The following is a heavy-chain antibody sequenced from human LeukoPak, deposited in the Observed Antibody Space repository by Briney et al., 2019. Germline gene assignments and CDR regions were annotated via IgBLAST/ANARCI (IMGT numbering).Heavy chain of an antibody. Sequence: SETLSLTCTVSGYSISSGYYWGWIRQPPGKGLEWIGSIYYSGYTYYNPSLKSRVTLSVDTSKNQFSLKLSSVTAADTAVYYCAGSGTYLIPFDYWGQGTLVTVSS. V-gene: IGHV4-38-2*02. D-gene: IGHD1-26*01. CDR1: GYSISSGYY. CDR2: IYYSGYT. CDR3: AGSGTYLIPFDY. J-gene: IGHJ4*02.